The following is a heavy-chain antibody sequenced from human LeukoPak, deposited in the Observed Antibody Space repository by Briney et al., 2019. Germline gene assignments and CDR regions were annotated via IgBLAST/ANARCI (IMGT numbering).Heavy chain of an antibody. Sequence: PSETLSLTCTVSGGSISGYYWGWIRQPPGKGLEWIGYMYYSGITNYSPSLKSRVTISVDTSKSQFSLNLISVTAADTAVYYCARTGWDYYYMDVWGKGTTVTVSS. D-gene: IGHD6-19*01. V-gene: IGHV4-59*01. J-gene: IGHJ6*03. CDR1: GGSISGYY. CDR3: ARTGWDYYYMDV. CDR2: MYYSGIT.